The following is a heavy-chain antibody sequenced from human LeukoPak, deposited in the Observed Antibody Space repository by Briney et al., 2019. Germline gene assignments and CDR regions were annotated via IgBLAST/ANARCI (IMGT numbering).Heavy chain of an antibody. J-gene: IGHJ2*01. V-gene: IGHV3-11*04. CDR2: IGGSGTI. CDR3: ARDGGTDTHDWYFDL. CDR1: GFTFSDYS. D-gene: IGHD3-16*01. Sequence: GGSLRLSCAASGFTFSDYSMSWIRQAPGKGLEWVSYIGGSGTIFYADSVKGRFTISRDNAQSSLYLQMNSVRAEDTAVYYCARDGGTDTHDWYFDLWGRGTQVTVSS.